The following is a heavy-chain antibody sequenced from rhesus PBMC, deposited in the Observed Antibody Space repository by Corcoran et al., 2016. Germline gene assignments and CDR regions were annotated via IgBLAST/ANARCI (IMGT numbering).Heavy chain of an antibody. Sequence: QVQLQESGPGLVKPSETLSLTCAASGYSISGYYWSWIRQAPGKGLEWIGYISYSGSTSYNPSLKSRVTISRDTSKNQFSLKLSSVTAADTAVYYCARKVDWGDYYDYWGQGVLVTVSS. V-gene: IGHV4-122*02. J-gene: IGHJ4*01. D-gene: IGHD3-34*01. CDR1: GYSISGYY. CDR2: ISYSGST. CDR3: ARKVDWGDYYDY.